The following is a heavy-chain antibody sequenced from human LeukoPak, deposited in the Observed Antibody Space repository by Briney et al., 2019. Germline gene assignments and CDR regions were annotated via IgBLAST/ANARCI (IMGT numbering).Heavy chain of an antibody. CDR2: ISSSGSTI. Sequence: QPGGSLRLSCAASGFTFSSYEMNWVRQAPGKGLEWVSYISSSGSTIYYADSVKGRFTISRDNAKNSLYLQMNSLRAEDTALYYCARITPYYGSGSYSVLSAFDIWGQGTMVTVSS. CDR1: GFTFSSYE. CDR3: ARITPYYGSGSYSVLSAFDI. J-gene: IGHJ3*02. D-gene: IGHD3-10*01. V-gene: IGHV3-48*03.